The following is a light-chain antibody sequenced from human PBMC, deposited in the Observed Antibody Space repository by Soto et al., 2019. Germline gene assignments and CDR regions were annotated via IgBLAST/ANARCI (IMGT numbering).Light chain of an antibody. CDR2: GAS. V-gene: IGKV3-20*01. Sequence: EIVMTQSPGTPSLSPGERATLSCRARQSVSSSYLAWYQQKPGQAPRLLIYGASSRATGIPDRFSGSGSGTDFTLTISRLEPEDFAMYYCHQYGISPPVTFGQGTRLEIK. CDR3: HQYGISPPVT. CDR1: QSVSSSY. J-gene: IGKJ5*01.